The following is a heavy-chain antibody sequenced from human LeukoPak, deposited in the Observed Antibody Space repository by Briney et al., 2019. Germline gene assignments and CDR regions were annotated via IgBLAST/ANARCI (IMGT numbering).Heavy chain of an antibody. V-gene: IGHV4-61*02. CDR3: ARGGGGSYYDY. Sequence: SQTLSLTCTVSGDSISSGDYYWSWIRQPAGKGLEWIGRISSSGSTNYNPSLKSRVTISVDTSKNQFSLKLSSVTAADTAVYYCARGGGGSYYDYWGQGTLVTVSS. CDR2: ISSSGST. CDR1: GDSISSGDYY. D-gene: IGHD1-26*01. J-gene: IGHJ4*02.